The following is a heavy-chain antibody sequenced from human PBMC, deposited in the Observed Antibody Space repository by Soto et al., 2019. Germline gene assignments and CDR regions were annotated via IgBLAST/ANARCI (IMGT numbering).Heavy chain of an antibody. Sequence: SETLSLTCAVYGGSFSGYYWSWIRQPPGKGLEWIGEINHSGSTNYNPSLKSRVTISVDTSKNQFSLKLSSVTAADTAVYYCGRGGWYRFGELSGWFAPWGQGTLVTVSS. V-gene: IGHV4-34*01. CDR3: GRGGWYRFGELSGWFAP. CDR1: GGSFSGYY. CDR2: INHSGST. D-gene: IGHD3-10*01. J-gene: IGHJ5*02.